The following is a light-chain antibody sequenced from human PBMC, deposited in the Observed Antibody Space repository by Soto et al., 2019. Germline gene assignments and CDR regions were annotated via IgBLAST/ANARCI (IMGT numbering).Light chain of an antibody. J-gene: IGKJ2*01. V-gene: IGKV4-1*01. CDR3: HNYYNSPPT. Sequence: DIVMTQSPDSLAVSLGERATINCKSSQSVLFSSNSNNYLAWYQQKPGPPPKLLIYWASTREPGVPDRFSGGGSVTDFAPTVSGLRDDDVAVYYCHNYYNSPPTFGQGTKLAIK. CDR1: QSVLFSSNSNNY. CDR2: WAS.